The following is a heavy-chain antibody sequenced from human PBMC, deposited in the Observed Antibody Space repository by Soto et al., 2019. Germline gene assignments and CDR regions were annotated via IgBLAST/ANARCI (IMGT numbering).Heavy chain of an antibody. D-gene: IGHD6-19*01. CDR2: ISASGGST. V-gene: IGHV3-23*01. Sequence: LRLSCAASGFAFSSYTMSWVRQTPGKGLEWVSSISASGGSTYYGDSLKGRFTISRDNSKNTLNLHIKSLGVEDSAVYYCAKDRGGFARGWEYYDFWGQGTQVTVSS. J-gene: IGHJ4*02. CDR3: AKDRGGFARGWEYYDF. CDR1: GFAFSSYT.